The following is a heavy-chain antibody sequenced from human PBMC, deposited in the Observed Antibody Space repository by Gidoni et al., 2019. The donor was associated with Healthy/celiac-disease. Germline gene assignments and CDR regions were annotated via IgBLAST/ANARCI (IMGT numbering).Heavy chain of an antibody. CDR2: INPSGGST. J-gene: IGHJ4*02. V-gene: IGHV1-46*03. D-gene: IGHD3-10*01. CDR3: ARPHRSGYFDY. CDR1: GYTFTSYY. Sequence: QVQLVQSGAEVKKPGASVKVSCQSSGYTFTSYYMHWVQQAPGQGLEWMGIINPSGGSTSYAQKFQGRVTMTRDTSTSTVYMELSSLRSEDTAVYYCARPHRSGYFDYWGQGTLVTVSS.